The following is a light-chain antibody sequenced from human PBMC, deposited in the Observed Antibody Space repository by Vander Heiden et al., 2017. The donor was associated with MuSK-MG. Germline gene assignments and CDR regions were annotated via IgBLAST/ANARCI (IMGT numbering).Light chain of an antibody. J-gene: IGKJ1*01. Sequence: VVYQSAVSLAVSLSERATINCKSSQSVLYSSNNKNYLAWYQQKPRQPPKLLIYWASTRESGVPDRFSGSGSGTDFTLTISSLQAEDVAVYYCQQYYSMPPTFGQGTKVEI. CDR3: QQYYSMPPT. CDR2: WAS. V-gene: IGKV4-1*01. CDR1: QSVLYSSNNKNY.